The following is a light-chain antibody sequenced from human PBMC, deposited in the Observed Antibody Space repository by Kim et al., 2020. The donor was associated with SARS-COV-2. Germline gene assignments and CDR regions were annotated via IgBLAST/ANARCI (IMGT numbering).Light chain of an antibody. V-gene: IGKV1-39*01. J-gene: IGKJ2*01. CDR2: AAS. Sequence: DIQMTQSPSSLSASVGDRLTITCRASQNIFTQLNWYQQKPGKAPKLLIYAASSLQSGVPSMFSGSGSGTDFTLSISSLQREDFATYYCQQSTTFPYTFGLGTKLEI. CDR3: QQSTTFPYT. CDR1: QNIFTQ.